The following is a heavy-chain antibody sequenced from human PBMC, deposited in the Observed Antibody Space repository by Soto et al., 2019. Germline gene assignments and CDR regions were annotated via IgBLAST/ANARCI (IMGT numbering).Heavy chain of an antibody. D-gene: IGHD3-10*01. Sequence: QVQLVQSGAEVKKPGSSVKVSCKASGGTFSSYAISWVRQAPGQGLEWMGGIIPIFGTANYAQKFQGRVTITADKSTSTVYMELSSLRSEDTAVYYCARTYYYGSGSYYPYYYYGMDVWGQGTTVTVSS. CDR1: GGTFSSYA. CDR2: IIPIFGTA. CDR3: ARTYYYGSGSYYPYYYYGMDV. J-gene: IGHJ6*02. V-gene: IGHV1-69*06.